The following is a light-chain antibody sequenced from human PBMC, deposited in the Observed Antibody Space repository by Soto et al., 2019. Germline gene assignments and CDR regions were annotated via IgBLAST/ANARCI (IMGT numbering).Light chain of an antibody. CDR2: GAS. CDR1: QIISNTY. Sequence: EIVLTQSPGTLSLSQGERATLYCRASQIISNTYFAWYQQKPGQTPRVLIYGASSRVTGIPDRFSGSGSGTDFSLTITSLEPEDFAVYYWQKYVTSPWTFGPGTQVDIK. CDR3: QKYVTSPWT. J-gene: IGKJ1*01. V-gene: IGKV3-20*01.